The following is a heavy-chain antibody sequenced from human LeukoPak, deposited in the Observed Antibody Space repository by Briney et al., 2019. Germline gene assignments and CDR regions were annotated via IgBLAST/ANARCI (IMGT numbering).Heavy chain of an antibody. CDR1: GFALSDHY. J-gene: IGHJ4*02. V-gene: IGHV3-11*01. CDR2: ISSGDNFI. CDR3: ARGRDYFDH. Sequence: GRSLRLSCAASGFALSDHYMSWIRQAPGKGLEWVASISSGDNFIFYGDSVKDRFTISRDNAKNSVFLQMNSLRVEDTAVYYCARGRDYFDHWGQGTLVTASS.